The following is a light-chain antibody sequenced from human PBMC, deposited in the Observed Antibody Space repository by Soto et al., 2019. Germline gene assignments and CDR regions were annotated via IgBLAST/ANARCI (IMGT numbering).Light chain of an antibody. CDR3: LQDYSYPQT. J-gene: IGKJ1*01. CDR2: GTS. CDR1: QAIRTE. V-gene: IGKV1-6*01. Sequence: AIQMTQSPSSLSASVGDRVIITCRASQAIRTELGWYQQRPGKAPKLLIYGTSNLQSGVPSRFSGSGSGTEYTLTINGLQPEDFATYYCLQDYSYPQTFGQGTKVDVK.